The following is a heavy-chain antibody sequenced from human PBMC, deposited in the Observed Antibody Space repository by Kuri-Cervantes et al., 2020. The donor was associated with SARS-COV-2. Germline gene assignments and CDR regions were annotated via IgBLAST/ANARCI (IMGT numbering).Heavy chain of an antibody. CDR3: ARDSSSGWFSY. V-gene: IGHV3-48*03. Sequence: GGSLRLSCAASGFTFSSYEMNWVRQAPGEGLEWVSYISSSGSTIYYADSVKGRFTISRDNAKNSLYLQMNSLRAEDTAVYYCARDSSSGWFSYWGQGTLVTVSS. J-gene: IGHJ4*02. D-gene: IGHD6-19*01. CDR2: ISSSGSTI. CDR1: GFTFSSYE.